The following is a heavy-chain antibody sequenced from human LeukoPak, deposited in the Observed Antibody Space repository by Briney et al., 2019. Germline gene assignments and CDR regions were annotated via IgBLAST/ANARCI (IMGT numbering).Heavy chain of an antibody. J-gene: IGHJ4*02. D-gene: IGHD6-13*01. CDR3: ARRGSSWFDY. Sequence: PSETLSLTCIVSGGSMITDNHYWGWIRQPPGKGLEWIGSVYYTGSTYYNPSLKSRVTISVDTSKNQFSLKLSSVTAADTAVYYCARRGSSWFDYWGQGTLVTVSS. CDR1: GGSMITDNHY. CDR2: VYYTGST. V-gene: IGHV4-39*01.